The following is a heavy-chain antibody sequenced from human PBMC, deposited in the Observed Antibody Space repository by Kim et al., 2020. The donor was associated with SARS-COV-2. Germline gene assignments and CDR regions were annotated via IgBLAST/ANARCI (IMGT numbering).Heavy chain of an antibody. CDR1: GFTFSSYT. CDR2: ISSSSSYI. D-gene: IGHD6-13*01. Sequence: GGSLRLSCAASGFTFSSYTMNWVRQAPGKGLEWVSSISSSSSYIYYADSVKGRFTISRDNAKNSLYLQMNSLRAEDTAVYYCASSSSLYYYGMDVWGQGTTVTVSS. CDR3: ASSSSLYYYGMDV. J-gene: IGHJ6*02. V-gene: IGHV3-21*01.